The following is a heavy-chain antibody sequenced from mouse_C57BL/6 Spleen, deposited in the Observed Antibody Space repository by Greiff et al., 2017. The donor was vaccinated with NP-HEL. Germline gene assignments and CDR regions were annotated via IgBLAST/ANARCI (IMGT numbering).Heavy chain of an antibody. J-gene: IGHJ4*01. V-gene: IGHV14-3*01. CDR3: ARGGDGYDDYYAMDY. D-gene: IGHD2-2*01. CDR1: GFNIKNTY. Sequence: VQLQQSVAELVRPGASVKLSCTASGFNIKNTYMHWVKQRPEQGLEWIGRIDPAHGNTKYDTKFKGKATLTVDTSSNTAYLQLSSLTSEDTAIYYCARGGDGYDDYYAMDYWGQGTSVTVSS. CDR2: IDPAHGNT.